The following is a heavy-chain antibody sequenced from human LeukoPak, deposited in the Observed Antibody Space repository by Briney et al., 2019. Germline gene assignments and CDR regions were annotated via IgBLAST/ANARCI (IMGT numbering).Heavy chain of an antibody. CDR1: GFTFSSYS. Sequence: PGGSLRLSCAASGFTFSSYSMNWVRQAPGKGLEWVSSISSSSSYIYYADSVKGRFTISRDNAKNSLYLQMNSLRAEDTAVYYCAGDARGRWLRLDGMDVWGQGTTVTVSS. CDR3: AGDARGRWLRLDGMDV. J-gene: IGHJ6*02. D-gene: IGHD5-12*01. V-gene: IGHV3-21*01. CDR2: ISSSSSYI.